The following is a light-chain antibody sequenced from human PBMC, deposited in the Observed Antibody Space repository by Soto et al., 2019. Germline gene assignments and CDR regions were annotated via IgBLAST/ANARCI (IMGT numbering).Light chain of an antibody. CDR1: QSAYSSY. CDR2: GTS. Sequence: VLTPSPGTLSWSQGASATLSWRSSQSAYSSYLSWSKTNPCQAPRLLIYGTSSRATGIPDRFSASGSGTEFTLPIRRLEPDDFAVYDCQRYGSSGTFGRGTKVDIK. J-gene: IGKJ4*02. V-gene: IGKV3-20*01. CDR3: QRYGSSGT.